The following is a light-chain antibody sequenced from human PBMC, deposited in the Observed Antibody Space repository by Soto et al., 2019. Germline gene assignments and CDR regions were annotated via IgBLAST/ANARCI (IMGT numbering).Light chain of an antibody. V-gene: IGLV1-44*01. J-gene: IGLJ2*01. CDR3: AAWDDSLNGRV. Sequence: QSVLTQPPSASGTPGQRVTISCSGSNSNIGSNTVNWYQQLPGTAPKLLIYSNNQRPSGVPDRFSCSKSGTSASLAISGLQSEDEADYYCAAWDDSLNGRVFGGGTKLTVL. CDR1: NSNIGSNT. CDR2: SNN.